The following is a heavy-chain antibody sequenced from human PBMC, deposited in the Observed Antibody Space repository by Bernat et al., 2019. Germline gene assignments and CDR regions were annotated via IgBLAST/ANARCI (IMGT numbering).Heavy chain of an antibody. CDR2: IYYSGST. CDR3: ARLGSSSDAFDI. Sequence: QLQLQESGPGLVKPSETLSLTCTVSGGSISSSIYYWGWIRQPPGKGLEWIGDIYYSGSTYYNPSLKSRVTISVDTSKKQFSLNLNSVTAADTAVYYCARLGSSSDAFDIWGQGTMVTVSS. CDR1: GGSISSSIYY. D-gene: IGHD6-6*01. J-gene: IGHJ3*02. V-gene: IGHV4-39*01.